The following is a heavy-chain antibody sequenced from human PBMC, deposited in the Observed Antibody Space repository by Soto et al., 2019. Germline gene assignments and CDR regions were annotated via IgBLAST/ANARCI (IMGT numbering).Heavy chain of an antibody. Sequence: VQLVESGGGVVQPGRSLRLSCAASGFTFSSYGMHWVRQAPGKGLEWVAVIWYDGSNKYYADSVKGRFTISRDNSKNTLYLQMNSLRAEDTAVYYCAREDIVVVVAATGGYYYYYGMDVWGQGTTVTVSS. CDR3: AREDIVVVVAATGGYYYYYGMDV. D-gene: IGHD2-15*01. CDR2: IWYDGSNK. J-gene: IGHJ6*02. CDR1: GFTFSSYG. V-gene: IGHV3-33*01.